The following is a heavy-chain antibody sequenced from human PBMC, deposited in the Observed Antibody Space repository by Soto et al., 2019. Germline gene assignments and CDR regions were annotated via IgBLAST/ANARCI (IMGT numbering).Heavy chain of an antibody. CDR3: ARAERREGDAFDI. CDR2: INPSGGST. D-gene: IGHD6-25*01. V-gene: IGHV1-46*01. Sequence: ASVTVSCKASVYTFTSYYMRWVRQAPGQGLEWMGIINPSGGSTSYAQKFQGRVTMTRDTSTSTVYMELSSLRSEDTAVYYCARAERREGDAFDIWGQGTMVTVS. CDR1: VYTFTSYY. J-gene: IGHJ3*02.